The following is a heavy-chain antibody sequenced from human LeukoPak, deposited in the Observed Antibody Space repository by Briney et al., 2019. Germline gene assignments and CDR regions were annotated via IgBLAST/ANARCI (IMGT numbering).Heavy chain of an antibody. D-gene: IGHD4-17*01. CDR2: INPSGGST. CDR3: ARDPATTVTTIGNYYYGMDV. V-gene: IGHV1-46*01. CDR1: GYTFTSYY. J-gene: IGHJ6*02. Sequence: ASVKVSCKASGYTFTSYYMHWVRQAPGQGLEWMGIINPSGGSTSYAQKFQGRVTMTRDTSTSTVYMELSSLRSEDTAVYYCARDPATTVTTIGNYYYGMDVWGQGTTVTVSS.